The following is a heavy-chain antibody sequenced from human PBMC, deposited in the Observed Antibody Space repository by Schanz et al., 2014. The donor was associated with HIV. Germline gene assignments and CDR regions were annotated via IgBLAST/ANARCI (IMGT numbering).Heavy chain of an antibody. J-gene: IGHJ5*02. CDR1: RYSFTRYG. CDR2: ISGDNNNT. CDR3: AREKTTLNWFDP. Sequence: QVQLLQSGTEVKKPGASVKVSCKGSRYSFTRYGISWVRQAPGQGLEWMGWISGDNNNTKYEQKFQARVTMTTDTSTSTASMELRSLRSDDTTVYYCAREKTTLNWFDPWGQGTLVTVSS. V-gene: IGHV1-18*04.